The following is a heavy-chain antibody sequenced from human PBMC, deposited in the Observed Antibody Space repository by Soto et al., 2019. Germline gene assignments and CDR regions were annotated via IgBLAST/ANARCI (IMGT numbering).Heavy chain of an antibody. D-gene: IGHD3-3*01. CDR3: ARGYYDFWSGSSDAFDI. CDR2: IYYSGST. Sequence: SETLSLTCTVSGGSISSYYWSWIRQPPGKGLEWIGYIYYSGSTNYNPSLKSRVTISVDTSKNQSSLKLSSVTAADTAVYYCARGYYDFWSGSSDAFDIWGQGTMVTVS. CDR1: GGSISSYY. J-gene: IGHJ3*02. V-gene: IGHV4-59*01.